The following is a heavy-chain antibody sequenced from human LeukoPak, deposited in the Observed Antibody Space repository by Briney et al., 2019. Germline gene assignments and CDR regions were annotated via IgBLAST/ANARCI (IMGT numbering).Heavy chain of an antibody. J-gene: IGHJ4*02. CDR3: ARVGLGISTHLDY. CDR1: GGFIRGSSHF. D-gene: IGHD2-2*01. V-gene: IGHV4-39*07. CDR2: IYYSENT. Sequence: SETLSLTCTVSGGFIRGSSHFWGWIRQPPGKGLEWIGSIYYSENTYYNPSLKRRVTISVDTSKNQFSLNLSSVTAAGTAVYYCARVGLGISTHLDYWGQGTLVTVSS.